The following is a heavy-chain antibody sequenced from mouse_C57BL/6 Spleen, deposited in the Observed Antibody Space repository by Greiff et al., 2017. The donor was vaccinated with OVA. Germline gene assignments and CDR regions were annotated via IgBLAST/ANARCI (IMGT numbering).Heavy chain of an antibody. Sequence: QVQLQQPGAELVMPGASVKLSCKASGYTFTSYWMHWVKQRPGQGLEWIGGIDPSGGYTNYNQKFKGKATLTVDKSSSTAYMELSSLTSEDSAVYYCARAATTVYAMDYWGQGTSVTVSS. D-gene: IGHD1-1*01. CDR3: ARAATTVYAMDY. CDR2: IDPSGGYT. J-gene: IGHJ4*01. CDR1: GYTFTSYW. V-gene: IGHV1-69*01.